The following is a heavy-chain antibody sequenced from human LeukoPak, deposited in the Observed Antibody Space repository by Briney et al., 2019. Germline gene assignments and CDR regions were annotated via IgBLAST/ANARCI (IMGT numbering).Heavy chain of an antibody. CDR3: ARVGYSSGWYVAFDI. D-gene: IGHD6-19*01. J-gene: IGHJ3*02. CDR1: GYTFTSYY. V-gene: IGHV1-46*01. Sequence: PSVKVSCKASGYTFTSYYMHWVRQAPGQGFEWMGIINPSGGSTSYAQKFQGRVTMTRDTSTSTVYMELSSLRSEDTAVYYCARVGYSSGWYVAFDIWGQGTMVTVSS. CDR2: INPSGGST.